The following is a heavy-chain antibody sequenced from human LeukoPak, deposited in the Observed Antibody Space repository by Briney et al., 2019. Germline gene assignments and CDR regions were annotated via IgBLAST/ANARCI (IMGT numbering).Heavy chain of an antibody. CDR2: IYPGDSDT. D-gene: IGHD3-10*01. CDR3: ARRSSTTMVRGPHGYYYGMDV. Sequence: GESLKISCKGSGYSFTSYWIGWVRQMPGKGLEWVGIIYPGDSDTRYSPSFQGQVTISADKSISTAYLQWSSLKASDTAMYYCARRSSTTMVRGPHGYYYGMDVWGQGTTVTVSS. CDR1: GYSFTSYW. V-gene: IGHV5-51*01. J-gene: IGHJ6*02.